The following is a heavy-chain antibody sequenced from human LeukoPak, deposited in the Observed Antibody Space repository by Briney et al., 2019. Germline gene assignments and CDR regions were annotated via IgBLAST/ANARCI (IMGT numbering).Heavy chain of an antibody. D-gene: IGHD2/OR15-2a*01. Sequence: GGSLRLSCAASGFTFSSYWMHWVRQAPGKELVWVSRINTDGSTTTYADSVKGRFTISRDNAKNTLYLQMNSLRAEDTAVYYCAGNRAGWFDPWGQGTLVTVSS. CDR1: GFTFSSYW. J-gene: IGHJ5*02. CDR2: INTDGSTT. V-gene: IGHV3-74*01. CDR3: AGNRAGWFDP.